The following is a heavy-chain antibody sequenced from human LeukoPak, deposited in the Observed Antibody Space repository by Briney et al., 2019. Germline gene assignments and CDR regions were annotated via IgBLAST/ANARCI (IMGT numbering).Heavy chain of an antibody. J-gene: IGHJ3*02. V-gene: IGHV3-74*01. D-gene: IGHD2-15*01. CDR2: INSDGSDT. Sequence: SGGSLRLSCAASGFTFNSYWFHWVRQAPGKGLVWVSRINSDGSDTIYADSVKGRFTISRDNAKSTVYLQMNSLKAEDTAVCYCARGGYHHGFDIWGQGTMVTVSS. CDR3: ARGGYHHGFDI. CDR1: GFTFNSYW.